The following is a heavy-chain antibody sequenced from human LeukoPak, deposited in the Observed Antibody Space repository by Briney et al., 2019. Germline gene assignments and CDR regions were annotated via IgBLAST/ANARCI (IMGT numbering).Heavy chain of an antibody. V-gene: IGHV4-4*07. J-gene: IGHJ5*02. CDR2: IYTSGTT. CDR3: TGDERRGTYGHWFDP. CDR1: GGSISSYF. Sequence: SETLSLTCTVSGGSISSYFWSWIRQPAGKGLEWIGRIYTSGTTNYNPSLKSRVSISVDTSKNQFSLKLTSVTAADTAVYYCTGDERRGTYGHWFDPWGQGTLVTVSS. D-gene: IGHD3-16*01.